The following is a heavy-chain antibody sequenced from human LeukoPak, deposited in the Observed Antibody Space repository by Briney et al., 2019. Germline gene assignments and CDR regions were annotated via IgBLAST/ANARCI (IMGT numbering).Heavy chain of an antibody. J-gene: IGHJ4*02. CDR1: GFTFSSYV. CDR3: ARESRDCSSTTCYFGY. D-gene: IGHD2-2*01. Sequence: GGSLRLSCAASGFTFSSYVMHWVSQAPGKGLEWVAVIWYDGSNKYYADSVKGRFTISRDNSKNTLYLQMNSLRAEDTAVYYCARESRDCSSTTCYFGYWGQGTLVTVSS. V-gene: IGHV3-33*01. CDR2: IWYDGSNK.